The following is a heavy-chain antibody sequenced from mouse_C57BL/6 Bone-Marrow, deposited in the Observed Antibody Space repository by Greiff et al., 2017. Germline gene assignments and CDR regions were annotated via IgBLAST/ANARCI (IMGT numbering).Heavy chain of an antibody. CDR1: GFTFSSYA. CDR3: TRDGGDGSMDY. J-gene: IGHJ4*01. CDR2: ISSGGDYI. V-gene: IGHV5-9-1*02. D-gene: IGHD2-3*01. Sequence: EVKLQESGEGLVKPGGSLKLSCAASGFTFSSYAMSWVRQTPEKRLEWVAYISSGGDYIYYADTVKGRFTISRDNARNTLYLQMSSLKSEDTAMYYCTRDGGDGSMDYWGQGTSGTVSS.